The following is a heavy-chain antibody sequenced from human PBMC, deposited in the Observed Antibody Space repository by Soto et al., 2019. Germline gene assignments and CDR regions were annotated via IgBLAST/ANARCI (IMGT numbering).Heavy chain of an antibody. D-gene: IGHD2-2*01. CDR1: GYTFTSYG. J-gene: IGHJ4*02. CDR3: ARGRGVVPAAPFFDY. Sequence: ASVKVSCKASGYTFTSYGISWVRQAPGQGLEWMGWISAYNGNTNYAQKLQGRVTMTTDTSTSTAYMELRSLRSDDTAVYYCARGRGVVPAAPFFDYWGQGTLVTVSS. CDR2: ISAYNGNT. V-gene: IGHV1-18*01.